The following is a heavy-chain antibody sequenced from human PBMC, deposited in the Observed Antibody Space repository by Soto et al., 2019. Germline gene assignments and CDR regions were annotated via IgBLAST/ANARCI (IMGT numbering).Heavy chain of an antibody. J-gene: IGHJ6*02. V-gene: IGHV4-59*08. D-gene: IGHD6-19*01. CDR3: ARHRLAYYYYGMDV. CDR1: GGSISSYY. Sequence: SETLSLTCTVSGGSISSYYWSWIRQPPGKGLEWIGNVYYSGRTNYNPSLKSRVTISVDTSKNQFSLKLSSVTAADTAVYYCARHRLAYYYYGMDVWGQGTTVTVSS. CDR2: VYYSGRT.